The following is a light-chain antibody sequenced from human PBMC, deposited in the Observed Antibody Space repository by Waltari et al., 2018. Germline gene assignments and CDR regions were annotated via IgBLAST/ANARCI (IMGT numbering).Light chain of an antibody. CDR1: QSLVHSDGNTY. CDR2: KGS. V-gene: IGKV2-30*02. CDR3: MQGTHWPWT. J-gene: IGKJ1*01. Sequence: DAVLTQSPFSLPVTPGQPASISCRSSQSLVHSDGNTYLNWFQQRPGQSPRRRMYKGSSRDSGVSDRFSGSGSGSEFTLGMSRVEAEDVGVYCCMQGTHWPWTLGQGTKVEI.